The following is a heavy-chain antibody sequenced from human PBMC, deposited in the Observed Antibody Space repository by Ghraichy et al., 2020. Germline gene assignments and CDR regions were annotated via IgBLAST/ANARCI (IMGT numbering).Heavy chain of an antibody. D-gene: IGHD3-3*01. J-gene: IGHJ6*02. CDR1: GGSISSSSYY. Sequence: SETLSLTCTVSGGSISSSSYYWGWIRQPPGKGLEWLGSIYYSGSTYYNPSLKSRVTISVDTSKNQFSLKLSSVTAADTSVYYCARRITIFGVASPVKDYYGMDVWGQGTTVTVSS. CDR2: IYYSGST. V-gene: IGHV4-39*01. CDR3: ARRITIFGVASPVKDYYGMDV.